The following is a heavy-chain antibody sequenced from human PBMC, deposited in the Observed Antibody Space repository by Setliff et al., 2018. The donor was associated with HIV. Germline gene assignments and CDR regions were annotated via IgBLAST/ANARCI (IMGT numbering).Heavy chain of an antibody. CDR3: ARDPDTSGWYGHFDY. V-gene: IGHV3-30*03. J-gene: IGHJ4*02. CDR1: GFTFSSYA. Sequence: GGSLRLSCAASGFTFSSYAMHWVRQAPGKGLEWVALISFDGSNKYYRDSVKGRFTISRDNSKDTVYVQMNSLRADYTAVYYCARDPDTSGWYGHFDYWGQGTPVTV. D-gene: IGHD6-19*01. CDR2: ISFDGSNK.